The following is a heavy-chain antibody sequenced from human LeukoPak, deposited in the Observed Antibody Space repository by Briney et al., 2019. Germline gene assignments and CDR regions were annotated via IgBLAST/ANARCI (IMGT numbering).Heavy chain of an antibody. J-gene: IGHJ4*02. Sequence: SETLSLTCTVPGGSVSSSESYWVWVRQPPGKGLEWIGRIYYGGTTYYNPSLKGRVTISADTSKNQFSLEVTSVTAADTAGYYCARRGLVVVPLWGQGTLVTVSS. V-gene: IGHV4-39*01. CDR1: GGSVSSSESY. D-gene: IGHD2-21*01. CDR3: ARRGLVVVPL. CDR2: IYYGGTT.